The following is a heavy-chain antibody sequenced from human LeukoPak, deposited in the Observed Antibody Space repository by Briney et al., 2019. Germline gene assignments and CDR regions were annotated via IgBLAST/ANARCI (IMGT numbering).Heavy chain of an antibody. Sequence: SETLSLTCAVYGGSFSGYYWSWIRQPPGKGLEWIGEINHSGSTNYNPSLKSRGTISVETSKNQFSLKLSSVTAADTAVYYCAXVLGSSGVVDYWGQGTLVTVSS. CDR3: AXVLGSSGVVDY. D-gene: IGHD6-19*01. J-gene: IGHJ4*02. CDR2: INHSGST. CDR1: GGSFSGYY. V-gene: IGHV4-34*01.